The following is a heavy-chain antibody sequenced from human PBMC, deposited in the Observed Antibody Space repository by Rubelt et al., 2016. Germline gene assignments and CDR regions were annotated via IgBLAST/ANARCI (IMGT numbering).Heavy chain of an antibody. CDR2: IYYSGST. J-gene: IGHJ6*03. V-gene: IGHV4-59*12. Sequence: QVQLQESGPGLVKPSETLSLTCIVSGGSISSYYWSWIRQPPGKGLEWIGYIYYSGSTNYNPSLKCRVTISVDTSKNQVSVSLTSVTAADTAMYYCARRSSTSFNYYYMDVWGKGTTVTVSS. CDR3: ARRSSTSFNYYYMDV. CDR1: GGSISSYY.